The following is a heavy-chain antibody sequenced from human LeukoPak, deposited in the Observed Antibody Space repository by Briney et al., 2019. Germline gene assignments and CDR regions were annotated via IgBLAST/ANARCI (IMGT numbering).Heavy chain of an antibody. CDR3: AIGVRVRDTRGYALSY. J-gene: IGHJ4*02. Sequence: ASVKVSCKASGYTFPGYYMHWVRQAPGQGLEWMGWINPNSGGTNYAQKFQGRVTMTRDTSITTAYMELSSLGSDDTAVYYCAIGVRVRDTRGYALSYWGQGTLVTVSA. CDR1: GYTFPGYY. D-gene: IGHD3-22*01. V-gene: IGHV1-2*02. CDR2: INPNSGGT.